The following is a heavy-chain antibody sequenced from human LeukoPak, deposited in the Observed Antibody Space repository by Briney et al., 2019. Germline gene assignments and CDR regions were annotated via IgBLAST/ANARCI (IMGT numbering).Heavy chain of an antibody. D-gene: IGHD1-26*01. V-gene: IGHV3-66*01. J-gene: IGHJ4*02. CDR2: VYSGGST. Sequence: GGSLRLSCAASGFTISSNYMSWVRQAPGKGLEWVSVVYSGGSTYYADSVKGRFTISRDNSQNTLYLQMNSLRAEDTAVYYCARGSGSYYFDYWGQGTLVTVSS. CDR1: GFTISSNY. CDR3: ARGSGSYYFDY.